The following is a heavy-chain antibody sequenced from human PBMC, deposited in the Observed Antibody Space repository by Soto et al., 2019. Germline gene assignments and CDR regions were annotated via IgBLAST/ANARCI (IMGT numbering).Heavy chain of an antibody. V-gene: IGHV3-21*01. CDR3: ARGGPYGDYVDGTYYYGMEV. CDR2: ISSSSSYI. D-gene: IGHD4-17*01. J-gene: IGHJ6*02. CDR1: GFAFNNYW. Sequence: GGSLRLSCAASGFAFNNYWMNWVRQVPGKGLVGVSSISSSSSYIYYADSVKGRFTISRDNAKNSLYLQMNSLRAEDTAVYYCARGGPYGDYVDGTYYYGMEVWGQGTTVTVSS.